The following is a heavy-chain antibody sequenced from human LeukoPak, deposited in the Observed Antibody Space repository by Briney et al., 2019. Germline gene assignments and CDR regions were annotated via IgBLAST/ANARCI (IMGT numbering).Heavy chain of an antibody. CDR1: GYTFTSYD. Sequence: GASVKVSCKASGYTFTSYDINWVRQAPGQGLEWMGIINPSGGSTSYAQKFQGRVTMTRDTSTSTVYMELSSLRSEDTAVYYCARGDCSSTSCSPGDYYYGMDVWGQGTTVTVSS. CDR2: INPSGGST. D-gene: IGHD2-2*01. J-gene: IGHJ6*02. CDR3: ARGDCSSTSCSPGDYYYGMDV. V-gene: IGHV1-46*01.